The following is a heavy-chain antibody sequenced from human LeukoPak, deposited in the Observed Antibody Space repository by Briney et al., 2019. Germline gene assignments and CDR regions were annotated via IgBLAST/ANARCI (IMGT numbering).Heavy chain of an antibody. J-gene: IGHJ6*02. D-gene: IGHD2-8*01. V-gene: IGHV3-48*03. CDR2: ISSSGSTI. Sequence: GGSLRLPCAASGFTFSSYEMNWVRQAPGKGLEWVSYISSSGSTIYYADSVKGRFTISRDNAKNSLYLQMNSLRAEDTAVYYCARDRDVLMVYPSGMDVWGQGTTVTVSS. CDR3: ARDRDVLMVYPSGMDV. CDR1: GFTFSSYE.